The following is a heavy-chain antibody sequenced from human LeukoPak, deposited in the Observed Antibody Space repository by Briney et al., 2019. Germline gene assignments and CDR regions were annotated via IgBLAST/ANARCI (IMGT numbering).Heavy chain of an antibody. CDR3: ARSPRVAAPPIFGD. CDR1: GFTFSSYG. CDR2: IWYDGRNK. J-gene: IGHJ4*02. V-gene: IGHV3-33*01. Sequence: QPGRSLRLSCAASGFTFSSYGMHWVRQAPGKGLEWVAVIWYDGRNKYYADSVKGRFTTSRDNSKNTLYLQMNSLRAEDTAVYYCARSPRVAAPPIFGDWGQGTLVTVSS. D-gene: IGHD6-19*01.